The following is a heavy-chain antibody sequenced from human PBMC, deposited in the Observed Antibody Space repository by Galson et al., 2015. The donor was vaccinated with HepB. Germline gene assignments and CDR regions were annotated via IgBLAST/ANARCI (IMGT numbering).Heavy chain of an antibody. CDR2: IWSRGGNK. D-gene: IGHD2-21*02. Sequence: SLRLSCAASGFTFNTYGMHWVRQAPGKGLEWVAAIWSRGGNKYYADSVKGRFTVSRDNSKKTLYLEMNSLRAEDTAVYYCAREAFRDSYLGLWGQGTLVTVSS. V-gene: IGHV3-33*01. CDR3: AREAFRDSYLGL. J-gene: IGHJ4*02. CDR1: GFTFNTYG.